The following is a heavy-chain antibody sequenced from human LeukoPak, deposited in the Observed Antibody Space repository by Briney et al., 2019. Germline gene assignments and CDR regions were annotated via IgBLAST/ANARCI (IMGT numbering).Heavy chain of an antibody. Sequence: SETLSLTCAVYGGSFSGYYWSWIRQPPGKGLEWIGEINHSGSTNYNPSLKSRVTISVDTSKNQFSLKLSSVTAADTAVCYCARRVRYSNFDYWGQGTLVTVS. CDR2: INHSGST. CDR3: ARRVRYSNFDY. J-gene: IGHJ4*02. D-gene: IGHD3-9*01. V-gene: IGHV4-34*01. CDR1: GGSFSGYY.